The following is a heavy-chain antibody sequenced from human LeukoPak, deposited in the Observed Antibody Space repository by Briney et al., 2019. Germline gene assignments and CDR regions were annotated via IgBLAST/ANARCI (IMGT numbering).Heavy chain of an antibody. CDR3: AREENTAMVLRP. D-gene: IGHD5-18*01. J-gene: IGHJ5*02. Sequence: SVKVSCKASGGTFSSYTISWVRQAPGQGLEWMGGIIPIFGTANYAQKFQGRVTITADESTSTAYMELSSLRSEDTAVYYCAREENTAMVLRPWGQGTLVTVSS. CDR2: IIPIFGTA. CDR1: GGTFSSYT. V-gene: IGHV1-69*13.